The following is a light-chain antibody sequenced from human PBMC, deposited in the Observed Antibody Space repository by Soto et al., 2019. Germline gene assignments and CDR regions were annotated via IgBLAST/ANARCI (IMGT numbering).Light chain of an antibody. Sequence: EIVLTQSPATLSLSPGERATLSCRASQSVSSYLAWYQQKPGQAPRLLIYDASNRATGIPARFSGSGSGTDFTLTISSREPEDFAVYYSQQRSNWPPLTFGQGTRLEIK. V-gene: IGKV3-11*01. J-gene: IGKJ5*01. CDR1: QSVSSY. CDR3: QQRSNWPPLT. CDR2: DAS.